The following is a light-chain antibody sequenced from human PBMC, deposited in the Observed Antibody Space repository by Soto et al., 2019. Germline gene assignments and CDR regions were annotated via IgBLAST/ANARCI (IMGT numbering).Light chain of an antibody. V-gene: IGLV2-14*03. J-gene: IGLJ2*01. CDR2: EVI. CDR3: SAYTHSNTVI. Sequence: QSALTQPASVSGSRGRSITISCTGTSSDVAAYNFVSWYQQHPGEVPKLMIYEVIKRPSGISDRFSGSKSGNTASLTISGLQAEDEADYYCSAYTHSNTVIFGGGTKMTVL. CDR1: SSDVAAYNF.